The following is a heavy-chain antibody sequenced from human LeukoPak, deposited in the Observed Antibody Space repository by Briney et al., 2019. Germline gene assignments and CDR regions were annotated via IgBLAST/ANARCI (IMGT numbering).Heavy chain of an antibody. CDR1: GGSINYYY. V-gene: IGHV4-59*13. J-gene: IGHJ4*02. Sequence: SETLSLTCTVSGGSINYYYWSWLRQPPGKGLECIGYIYYSGSTNYNPSLKSRVTMSVDTSKSQLSLKLSSVTAADTAVYYCARGVTHYYFDNWGQGTLVTVSS. CDR2: IYYSGST. CDR3: ARGVTHYYFDN. D-gene: IGHD5-18*01.